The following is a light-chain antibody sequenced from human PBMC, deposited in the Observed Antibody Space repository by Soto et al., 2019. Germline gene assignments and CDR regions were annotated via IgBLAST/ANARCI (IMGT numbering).Light chain of an antibody. V-gene: IGKV3-20*01. CDR2: GAS. Sequence: ESVLTQSPGTLSLSPGERATLSCTASQSLDSRFLAWYQQKPGQAPRLLISGASSRAAGILDRFSGSGSGTDFIPAISRLVPEDFAVYYCQHFGTAPPWTFGKGTKVEIK. CDR1: QSLDSRF. J-gene: IGKJ1*01. CDR3: QHFGTAPPWT.